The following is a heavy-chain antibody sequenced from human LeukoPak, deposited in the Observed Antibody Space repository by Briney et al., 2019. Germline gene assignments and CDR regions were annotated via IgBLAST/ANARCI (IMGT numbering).Heavy chain of an antibody. V-gene: IGHV4-4*02. CDR2: IYHSGST. J-gene: IGHJ4*02. CDR1: GGSIGSSNW. Sequence: SETLSLTCAVSGGSIGSSNWWSWVRQPPGKGLEWIGEIYHSGSTNYNPSLKSRVTISVDKSKNQFSLKLSSVTAADTAVYYCAREGDACSGGSCAPYFDYWGQGTLVTVSS. CDR3: AREGDACSGGSCAPYFDY. D-gene: IGHD2-15*01.